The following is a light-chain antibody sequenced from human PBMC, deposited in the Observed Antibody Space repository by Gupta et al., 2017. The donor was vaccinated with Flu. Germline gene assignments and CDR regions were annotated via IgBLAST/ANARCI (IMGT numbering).Light chain of an antibody. Sequence: PSSVSASLGDRVTITCRASQGIYTWLAWYQQKPGKAPDLLISAASSLQSGVPSRFRGSGSGTDFTLTINSLQPEDFATYYCQQANSFPQTFGQGTKVELK. J-gene: IGKJ1*01. CDR2: AAS. V-gene: IGKV1-12*01. CDR3: QQANSFPQT. CDR1: QGIYTW.